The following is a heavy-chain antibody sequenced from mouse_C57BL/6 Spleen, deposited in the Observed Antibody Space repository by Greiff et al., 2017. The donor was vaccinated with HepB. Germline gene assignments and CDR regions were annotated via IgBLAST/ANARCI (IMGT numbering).Heavy chain of an antibody. D-gene: IGHD2-4*01. CDR3: ALYDYDRAMDY. V-gene: IGHV2-2*01. CDR1: GFSLTSYG. J-gene: IGHJ4*01. CDR2: IWSGGST. Sequence: VQRVESGPGLVQPSQSLSITCTVSGFSLTSYGVHWVRQSPGKGLEWLGVIWSGGSTDYNAAFISRLSISKDNSKSQVFFKMNSLQADDTAIYYCALYDYDRAMDYWGQGTSVTVSS.